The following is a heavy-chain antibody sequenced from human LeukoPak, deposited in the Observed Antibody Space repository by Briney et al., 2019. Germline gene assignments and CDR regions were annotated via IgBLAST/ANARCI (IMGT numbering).Heavy chain of an antibody. CDR3: ATARYYYYYMDV. CDR2: IVVGSGNT. Sequence: SVKVSCKASRFTFTSSAMQWVRQARGQRLEWIGWIVVGSGNTNYAQKFQGRVTMTEDTSTDTAYMELSSLRSEDTAVYYCATARYYYYYMDVWGKGTTVTISS. V-gene: IGHV1-58*02. CDR1: RFTFTSSA. J-gene: IGHJ6*03.